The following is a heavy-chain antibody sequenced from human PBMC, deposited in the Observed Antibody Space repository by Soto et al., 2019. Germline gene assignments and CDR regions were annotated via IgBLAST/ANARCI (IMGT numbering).Heavy chain of an antibody. D-gene: IGHD1-1*01. CDR3: ARLPGITTFRRDY. V-gene: IGHV4-38-2*01. Sequence: KASETLSLTCAVSGYSISSGYYWGWLRQPPGKGLEWIGSIYHGGSTYYNPSLKSRVTIFVDTSRNQFSLKVNSVTAADTAVYFCARLPGITTFRRDYWGQGTLVTVSS. CDR1: GYSISSGYY. CDR2: IYHGGST. J-gene: IGHJ4*02.